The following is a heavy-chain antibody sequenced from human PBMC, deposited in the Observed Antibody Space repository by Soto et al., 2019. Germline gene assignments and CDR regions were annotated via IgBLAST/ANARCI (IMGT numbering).Heavy chain of an antibody. J-gene: IGHJ6*02. Sequence: QVQVVQSGAEVKKPGASVKISCKASGYSFTTYAMHWVRQAPGQRLEWMAWINGGNGNTKYPQKFQDRVTITRDTSANIAYMELSSLRSEDSAVYYCARGKGMEENYYYHGMDVWGQGTTVSVSS. CDR2: INGGNGNT. CDR3: ARGKGMEENYYYHGMDV. V-gene: IGHV1-3*01. D-gene: IGHD1-1*01. CDR1: GYSFTTYA.